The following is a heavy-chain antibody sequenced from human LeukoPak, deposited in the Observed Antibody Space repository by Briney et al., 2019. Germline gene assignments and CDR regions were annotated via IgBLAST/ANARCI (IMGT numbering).Heavy chain of an antibody. CDR3: AKVPNRLVVPYYFDY. J-gene: IGHJ4*02. CDR1: GFTVSSNY. D-gene: IGHD2-2*01. V-gene: IGHV3-23*01. Sequence: GGSLRLSCAASGFTVSSNYMSWVRQAPGKGLEWVSAISGSGGSTYYADSVKGRFTISRVNSENTLYLQMNSLRAEDTAVYYCAKVPNRLVVPYYFDYWGQGTLVTVSS. CDR2: ISGSGGST.